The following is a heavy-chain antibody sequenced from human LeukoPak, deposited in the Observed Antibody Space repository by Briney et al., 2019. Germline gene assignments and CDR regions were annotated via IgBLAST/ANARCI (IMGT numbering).Heavy chain of an antibody. Sequence: SVKVSSKASRGTFRSYAINWARHASGQGLEWMGGIIPIFGTANYAQKFQGRVAITTDESTSTAYMELSSLRSEDTAVYYCAGSPPEIVVVPAAMFGWFDPWGQGPLVTVSS. D-gene: IGHD2-2*01. CDR2: IIPIFGTA. CDR3: AGSPPEIVVVPAAMFGWFDP. J-gene: IGHJ5*02. CDR1: RGTFRSYA. V-gene: IGHV1-69*05.